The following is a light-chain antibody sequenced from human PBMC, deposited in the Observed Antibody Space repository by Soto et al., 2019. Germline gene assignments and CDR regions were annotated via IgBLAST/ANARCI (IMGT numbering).Light chain of an antibody. CDR1: VGL. V-gene: IGLV2-23*01. CDR2: DDT. CDR3: CLYVGGRTYL. J-gene: IGLJ1*01. Sequence: QSVLTQPASVSGSPGQSITISCTGTVGLVSWYQQHPGKVPKLIIYDDTKRPSGVSSRFSGSKSGNTASLTISGLQTEDEADYYCCLYVGGRTYLFGPGTKVTGL.